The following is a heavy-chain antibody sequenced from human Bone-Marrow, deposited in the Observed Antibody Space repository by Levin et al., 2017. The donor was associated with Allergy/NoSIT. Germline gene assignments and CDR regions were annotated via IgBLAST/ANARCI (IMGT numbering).Heavy chain of an antibody. J-gene: IGHJ1*01. CDR1: GFTLRRYA. CDR2: ISTDGSDK. CDR3: ARDRNIMLMVFATGLLDN. V-gene: IGHV3-30*04. D-gene: IGHD2-8*01. Sequence: GESLKISCEGSGFTLRRYAMHWLRQTAGKGLEWLAVISTDGSDKYYAESVEGRFNISRDDSKNTLYLEMNSLRLDDTAIYYCARDRNIMLMVFATGLLDNWGQGTLVTVSS.